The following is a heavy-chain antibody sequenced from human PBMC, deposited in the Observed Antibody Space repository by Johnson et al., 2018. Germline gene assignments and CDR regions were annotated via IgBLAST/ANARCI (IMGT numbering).Heavy chain of an antibody. V-gene: IGHV3-21*01. D-gene: IGHD3-10*01. CDR2: ISSSSSYI. Sequence: VQLVQSGGGVVQPGRSLRLSCAASGFTFSSYGMHWVRQAPGKGLEWVSSISSSSSYIYYADSVKGRFTISRDNAKNSLYLQMNSLRAEDTAVYYCARDYPPYYYGSGSGGMDVWGQGTTVTVSS. CDR1: GFTFSSYG. CDR3: ARDYPPYYYGSGSGGMDV. J-gene: IGHJ6*02.